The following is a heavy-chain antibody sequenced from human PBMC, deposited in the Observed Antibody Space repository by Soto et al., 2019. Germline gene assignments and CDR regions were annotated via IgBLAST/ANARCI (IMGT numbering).Heavy chain of an antibody. Sequence: QVQLVESGGGVVQPGRSLRLSCAASGFTFSSYAMHWVRQAPGKGLEWVAVISYDGSNKYYADSVKGRFTISRDNSKNTLYLKMNSLRAEDTAVYYCVRGGHITMVRGVIILGFDYWGQGTLVTVSS. CDR3: VRGGHITMVRGVIILGFDY. CDR1: GFTFSSYA. J-gene: IGHJ4*02. CDR2: ISYDGSNK. D-gene: IGHD3-10*01. V-gene: IGHV3-30-3*01.